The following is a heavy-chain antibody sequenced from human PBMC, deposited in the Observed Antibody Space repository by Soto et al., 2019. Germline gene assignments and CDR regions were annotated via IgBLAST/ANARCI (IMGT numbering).Heavy chain of an antibody. CDR2: ISAYNGNT. V-gene: IGHV1-18*01. CDR3: AREGGSSWYDYYYYYGMDV. J-gene: IGHJ6*02. D-gene: IGHD6-13*01. Sequence: QVQLVQSGAEVKKPGASVKVSCKASGHTFTSYGISWVRQAPGQGLEWMGWISAYNGNTNYAQKLQGRVTMTTDTFTSTAYMELRSLRSDDTAVYYCAREGGSSWYDYYYYYGMDVWGQGTTVTVSS. CDR1: GHTFTSYG.